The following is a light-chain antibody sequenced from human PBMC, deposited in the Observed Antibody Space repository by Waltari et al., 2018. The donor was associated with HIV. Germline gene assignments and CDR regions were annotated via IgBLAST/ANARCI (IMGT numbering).Light chain of an antibody. CDR2: AAS. V-gene: IGKV3-20*01. J-gene: IGKJ2*01. CDR1: PSVSSSF. CDR3: QQYGSSPYT. Sequence: EIVLTQSPGTLSLSPGERATLSCRASPSVSSSFLAWYQQKPGQAPRLLIYAASSRANGIPDRFSGSGSGTDFTLTISRLEPEDFAVYYCQQYGSSPYTFGQGTKLEIK.